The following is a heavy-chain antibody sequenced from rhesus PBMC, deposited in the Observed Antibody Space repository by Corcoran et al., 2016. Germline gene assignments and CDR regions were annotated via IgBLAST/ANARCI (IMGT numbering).Heavy chain of an antibody. J-gene: IGHJ4*01. D-gene: IGHD1-44*02. V-gene: IGHV3-59*01. Sequence: EVQLVESGGGLAQPGGSLRLSCAASGFTFSDSLIHWVRQTSGKGLEWVSRIYARDGTTWYTDSVKGRFTISRDNARETAYLQMDSLRSEDTAVYYCAREGAPLGTRYFDFRGQG. CDR3: AREGAPLGTRYFDF. CDR2: IYARDGTT. CDR1: GFTFSDSL.